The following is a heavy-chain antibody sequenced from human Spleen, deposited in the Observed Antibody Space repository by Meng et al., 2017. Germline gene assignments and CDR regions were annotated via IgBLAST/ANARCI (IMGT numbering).Heavy chain of an antibody. CDR3: AQDLRLTDESSGYQLTGRFDL. D-gene: IGHD3-22*01. V-gene: IGHV4-4*07. CDR1: GGSISSDY. Sequence: SETLSLTCTVSGGSISSDYWNWIRQPAGTGLEWTGRIYSSGTTNTNPSLKSPVTMSVVMSKNQFSLNLNSVTATGTSVYYCAQDLRLTDESSGYQLTGRFDLWGRGTLVTVSS. CDR2: IYSSGTT. J-gene: IGHJ2*01.